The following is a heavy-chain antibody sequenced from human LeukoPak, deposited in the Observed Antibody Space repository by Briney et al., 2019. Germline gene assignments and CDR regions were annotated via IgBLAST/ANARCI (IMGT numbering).Heavy chain of an antibody. CDR2: IKQDGSEK. J-gene: IGHJ4*02. CDR1: GFTFSTSW. V-gene: IGHV3-7*04. CDR3: ARGMLGGSY. Sequence: PGGSLRPSCAASGFTFSTSWMTWVRQAPGKGLEWVANIKQDGSEKNYVDSVKGRFTISRDNAKNSLYLQMDSLKVEDTAVYYCARGMLGGSYWGQGTLVTVSS. D-gene: IGHD2-8*01.